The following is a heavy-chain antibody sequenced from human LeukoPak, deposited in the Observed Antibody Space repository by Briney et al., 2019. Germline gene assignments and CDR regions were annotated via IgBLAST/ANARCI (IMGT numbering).Heavy chain of an antibody. CDR2: IWYDGSNK. J-gene: IGHJ6*02. CDR1: GFTFSSYA. Sequence: GRSLRLSCAASGFTFSSYAMHWVRQAPGKGLEWVAVIWYDGSNKYYADSVKGRFTISRDNSKNTLYLQMNSLRAEDTAVYYCARDRYSSSWYRYYYYYYGMDVWGQGTTVTVSS. V-gene: IGHV3-33*08. CDR3: ARDRYSSSWYRYYYYYYGMDV. D-gene: IGHD6-13*01.